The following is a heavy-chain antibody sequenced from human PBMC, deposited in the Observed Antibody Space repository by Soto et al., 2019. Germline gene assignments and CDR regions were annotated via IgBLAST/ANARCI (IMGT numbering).Heavy chain of an antibody. D-gene: IGHD3-3*01. Sequence: EVQLLESGGGLVQPGGSPRLSCAASGFTFSIFGMSWVRQAPGKGLEWVSAISGSGGDTHYADSVKGRFTISRDNSKRRLYLQINALRAEDTAVYFCAKVWRGNGDYWYFELWGRGTLVAVSS. CDR3: AKVWRGNGDYWYFEL. CDR1: GFTFSIFG. J-gene: IGHJ2*01. CDR2: ISGSGGDT. V-gene: IGHV3-23*01.